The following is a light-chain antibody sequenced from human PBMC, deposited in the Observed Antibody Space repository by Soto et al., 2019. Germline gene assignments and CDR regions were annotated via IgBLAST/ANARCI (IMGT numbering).Light chain of an antibody. CDR2: DTS. Sequence: EIVLTQSPGTLSLSPGERATLSCRASQSVSSSYLAWYQQKPGQVPRLLIYDTSTRAPGISARFSGSGSGTEFTLTISSLQSEDFAVYYCQEYIQWPPGMFGPGTKVDIK. J-gene: IGKJ1*01. CDR1: QSVSSSY. V-gene: IGKV3-15*01. CDR3: QEYIQWPPGM.